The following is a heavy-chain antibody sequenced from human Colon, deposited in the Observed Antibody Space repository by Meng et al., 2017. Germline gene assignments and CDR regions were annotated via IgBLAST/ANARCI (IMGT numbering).Heavy chain of an antibody. D-gene: IGHD6-25*01. Sequence: SLKISCAASGFTFSSYAMHWVRQAPGKGLEWVAVISYDGSNKYYADSVKGRFTISRDNSKNTVYLQMNDLRVEDTAIYFCARGPASSVYLGHFDFWGQGTLVTAPQ. J-gene: IGHJ4*02. CDR1: GFTFSSYA. V-gene: IGHV3-30*04. CDR2: ISYDGSNK. CDR3: ARGPASSVYLGHFDF.